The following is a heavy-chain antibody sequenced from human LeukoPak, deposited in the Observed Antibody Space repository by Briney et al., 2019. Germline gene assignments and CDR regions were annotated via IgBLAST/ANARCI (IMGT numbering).Heavy chain of an antibody. CDR3: VRGSLGPRLNV. J-gene: IGHJ4*02. D-gene: IGHD1-1*01. V-gene: IGHV4-39*02. CDR1: GDSISSNAYY. Sequence: PSETLSLTCTVSGDSISSNAYYWGWIRQPPGKGLECIGSISHSGDVYYVPSLRSRVTISLDTSKNHFSLKLNSVTATDTAVYYCVRGSLGPRLNVWGQGTLVTVSS. CDR2: ISHSGDV.